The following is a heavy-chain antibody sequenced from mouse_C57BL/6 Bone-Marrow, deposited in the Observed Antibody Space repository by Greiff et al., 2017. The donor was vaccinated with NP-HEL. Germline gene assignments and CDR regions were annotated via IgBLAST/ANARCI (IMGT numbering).Heavy chain of an antibody. CDR2: IYPRSGNT. J-gene: IGHJ1*03. CDR1: GYTFTSYG. V-gene: IGHV1-81*01. CDR3: ARATVVATDWYFDV. Sequence: QVHVKQSGAELARPGASVKLSCKASGYTFTSYGISWVKQRTGQGLEWIGEIYPRSGNTYYNEKFKGKATLTADKSSSTAYMELSSLTSEDSAVYYCARATVVATDWYFDVWGTGTTVTVSS. D-gene: IGHD1-1*01.